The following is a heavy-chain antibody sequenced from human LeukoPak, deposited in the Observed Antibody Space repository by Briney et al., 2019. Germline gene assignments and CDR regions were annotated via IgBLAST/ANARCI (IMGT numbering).Heavy chain of an antibody. V-gene: IGHV3-30*04. Sequence: GRSLRLSCAASGFTFSSYAMHWVRQAPGKGLEWVAVISYDGSNKYYADSVKGRFTISRDNSMDTLYLQMNSLRAEDTAVYSCAKVRGHYYGSGSYPPHYYYGMDVWGQGTTVTVSS. CDR2: ISYDGSNK. D-gene: IGHD3-10*01. CDR1: GFTFSSYA. CDR3: AKVRGHYYGSGSYPPHYYYGMDV. J-gene: IGHJ6*02.